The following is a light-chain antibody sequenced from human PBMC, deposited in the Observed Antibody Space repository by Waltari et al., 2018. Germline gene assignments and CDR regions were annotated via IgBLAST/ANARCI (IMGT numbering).Light chain of an antibody. J-gene: IGLJ3*02. V-gene: IGLV2-14*01. CDR3: SSYTSISTLV. CDR2: DVS. Sequence: SALTQPASVSGSPGQSITISCTGTSSDVGGYNYVSWFQQHPGRAPKLMIYDVSKRPSGVSNRFSGSKSGNAASLTISGLQAEDEADYYCSSYTSISTLVFGVGTKVTVL. CDR1: SSDVGGYNY.